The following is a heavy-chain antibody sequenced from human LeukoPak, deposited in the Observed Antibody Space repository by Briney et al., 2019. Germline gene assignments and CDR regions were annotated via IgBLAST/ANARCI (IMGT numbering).Heavy chain of an antibody. Sequence: ASVKVSCKASGYTFTSYDINWVRQATGQGLEWMGWMNPNSGNTGYAQKFQGRVTMTRNTSISTAYMELSSLRSEDTAVYYCARGWSVAGSDYYYYMDVWSKGTTVTVSS. CDR2: MNPNSGNT. V-gene: IGHV1-8*01. J-gene: IGHJ6*03. CDR1: GYTFTSYD. D-gene: IGHD6-19*01. CDR3: ARGWSVAGSDYYYYMDV.